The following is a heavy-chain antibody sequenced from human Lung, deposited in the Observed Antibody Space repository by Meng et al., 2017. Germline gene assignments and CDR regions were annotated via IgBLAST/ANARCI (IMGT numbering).Heavy chain of an antibody. J-gene: IGHJ4*02. V-gene: IGHV1-46*01. CDR3: ARVQISSSWNGAFDY. CDR1: GYTFTSYY. Sequence: ASVKVSCKASGYTFTSYYMHWVRQATGQGLEWMEIINPSGGSTSYAQKFQGRVTMTRDTSMSTVYMELSSLRSEDTAVYYCARVQISSSWNGAFDYWGQGTLVTVSS. CDR2: INPSGGST. D-gene: IGHD6-13*01.